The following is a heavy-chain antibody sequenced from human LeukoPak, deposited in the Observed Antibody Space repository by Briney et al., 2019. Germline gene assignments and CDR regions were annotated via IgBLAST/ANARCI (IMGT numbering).Heavy chain of an antibody. V-gene: IGHV4-34*01. CDR2: INHSGST. CDR3: ARDIVVVPAALDP. D-gene: IGHD2-2*01. CDR1: GGSFSGYY. J-gene: IGHJ5*02. Sequence: PSETLSLTCAVYGGSFSGYYWSWIRQPPGKGLEWIGEINHSGSTNYNPSLKSRVTISVDTSKNQISLKLSSVTAADTAVYYCARDIVVVPAALDPWGQGTLVTVSS.